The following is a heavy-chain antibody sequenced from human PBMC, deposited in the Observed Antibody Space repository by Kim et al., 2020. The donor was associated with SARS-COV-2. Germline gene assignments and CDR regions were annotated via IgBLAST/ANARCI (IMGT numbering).Heavy chain of an antibody. CDR1: GGSISSYY. Sequence: SETLSLTCTVSGGSISSYYWSWIRQPAGKGLEWIGRIYTSGSTNYNPSLKSRVTMSVDTSKNQFSLKLSSVTAADTAVYYCAREGGITIFGVVITGPDVWGQGTTVTVSS. CDR2: IYTSGST. J-gene: IGHJ6*02. D-gene: IGHD3-3*01. CDR3: AREGGITIFGVVITGPDV. V-gene: IGHV4-4*07.